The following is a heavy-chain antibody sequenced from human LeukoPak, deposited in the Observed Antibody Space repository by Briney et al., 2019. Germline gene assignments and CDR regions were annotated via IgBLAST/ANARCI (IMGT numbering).Heavy chain of an antibody. Sequence: PGGSLRLSCAASGFTFRSYGMQWVRQAPGKGLEWVAIIWPDGNSLHTDSVKGRFTISRDNSKNTLYLQMNSLRAEDTAVYYCASIRWFDPWGQGTLVTVSS. J-gene: IGHJ5*02. CDR1: GFTFRSYG. V-gene: IGHV3-33*01. CDR3: ASIRWFDP. CDR2: IWPDGNSL.